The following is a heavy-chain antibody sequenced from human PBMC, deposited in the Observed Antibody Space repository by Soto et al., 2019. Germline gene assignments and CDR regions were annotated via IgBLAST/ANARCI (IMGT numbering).Heavy chain of an antibody. CDR3: ARGWVSSDFWSGCYKPSAYLYYFDY. CDR2: ISAYNGNT. J-gene: IGHJ4*02. CDR1: GYTFTSYG. V-gene: IGHV1-18*04. Sequence: ASVKVSCKASGYTFTSYGISWVRQAPGQGLEWMGWISAYNGNTNYAQKLQGRVTMTTDTSTSTAYMELRSLRSDDTAVYYCARGWVSSDFWSGCYKPSAYLYYFDYWGQGTLVTAPQ. D-gene: IGHD3-3*01.